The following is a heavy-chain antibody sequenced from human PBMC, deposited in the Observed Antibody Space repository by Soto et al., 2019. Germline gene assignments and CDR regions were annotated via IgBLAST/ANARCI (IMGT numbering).Heavy chain of an antibody. CDR2: INAGNGNT. CDR1: GYTFTSYA. Sequence: ASVKVSCKASGYTFTSYAMHWVRQAPGQRLEWMGWINAGNGNTKYSQKFQGRVTITRDTSASTAYMELSSLRSEDTAVYYCARPHYIEVELEAFDIWGQGTMVTVSS. CDR3: ARPHYIEVELEAFDI. J-gene: IGHJ3*02. D-gene: IGHD6-19*01. V-gene: IGHV1-3*01.